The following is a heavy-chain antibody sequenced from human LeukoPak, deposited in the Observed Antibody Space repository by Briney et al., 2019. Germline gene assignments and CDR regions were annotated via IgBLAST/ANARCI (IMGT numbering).Heavy chain of an antibody. Sequence: SEALSLTCTVSGGSISSSSYYWGWIRQPPGKGLEWIGSIYYSGSTYYNPSLKSRVTISVDTSKNQFSLKLSSVTAADTAVYYCARHGARTSIAFFDYWGQGTLVTVSS. V-gene: IGHV4-39*01. CDR3: ARHGARTSIAFFDY. D-gene: IGHD6-13*01. CDR2: IYYSGST. CDR1: GGSISSSSYY. J-gene: IGHJ4*02.